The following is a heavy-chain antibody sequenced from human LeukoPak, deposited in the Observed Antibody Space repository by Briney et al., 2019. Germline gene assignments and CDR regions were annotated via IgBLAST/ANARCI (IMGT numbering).Heavy chain of an antibody. CDR3: ARDPGSGRTFDY. CDR2: IYYSGST. V-gene: IGHV4-59*01. CDR1: GGSISSYY. J-gene: IGHJ4*02. D-gene: IGHD3-10*01. Sequence: PSETLSLTCTVSGGSISSYYWSWIRQPPGKGLEWIGYIYYSGSTNYNPSLKSRVTISVDTSKNRFSLKLSSVTAADTAVYYCARDPGSGRTFDYWGQGTLVTVSS.